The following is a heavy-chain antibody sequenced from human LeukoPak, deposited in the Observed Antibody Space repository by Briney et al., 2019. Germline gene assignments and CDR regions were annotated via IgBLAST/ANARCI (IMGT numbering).Heavy chain of an antibody. D-gene: IGHD6-13*01. V-gene: IGHV3-66*01. CDR2: IYVGGST. CDR3: ARGPAGNPYYYYMDV. Sequence: GGSLRLSCAASGFTVSSNYMSWVRQAPGKGLEWVSVIYVGGSTYYADSVKGRFTIPRDNSKNTLYLQMNSLRVEDTAVYYCARGPAGNPYYYYMDVWGKGTTVTVSS. J-gene: IGHJ6*03. CDR1: GFTVSSNY.